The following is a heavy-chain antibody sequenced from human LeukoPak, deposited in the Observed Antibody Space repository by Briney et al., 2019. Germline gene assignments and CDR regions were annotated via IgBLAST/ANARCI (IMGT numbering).Heavy chain of an antibody. V-gene: IGHV3-30*02. Sequence: GGSLRLSCAASGFTFSTYAMNWVRQAPGKGLEWVAFIRYDGSNKYYADSVKGRFTISRDNSKNTLYLQMNSLRAEDTAVYYCAKGPLYSNDTWGQGTLVTVSS. CDR1: GFTFSTYA. D-gene: IGHD4-11*01. CDR2: IRYDGSNK. CDR3: AKGPLYSNDT. J-gene: IGHJ5*02.